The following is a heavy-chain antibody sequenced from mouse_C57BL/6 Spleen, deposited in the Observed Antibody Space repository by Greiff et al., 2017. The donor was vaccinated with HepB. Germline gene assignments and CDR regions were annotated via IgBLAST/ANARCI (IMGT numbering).Heavy chain of an antibody. D-gene: IGHD3-2*02. CDR1: GYTFTDYE. CDR2: TDPETGGT. J-gene: IGHJ4*01. CDR3: TRRGLRLGAMDY. V-gene: IGHV1-15*01. Sequence: QVQLQQSGAELVRPGASVTLSCKASGYTFTDYEMHWVKQTPVQGLEWIGATDPETGGTAYNQKFKGKAILTADKSSSTAYMDLRSLTSEDSAVYYCTRRGLRLGAMDYWGQGTSVTVSS.